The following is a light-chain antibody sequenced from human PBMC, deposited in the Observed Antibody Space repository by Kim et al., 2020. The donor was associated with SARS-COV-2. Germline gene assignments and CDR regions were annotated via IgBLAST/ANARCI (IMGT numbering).Light chain of an antibody. CDR1: QNVGGN. CDR2: YAS. CDR3: HQYNDWPKT. Sequence: VSPGEGATLSCRASQNVGGNLAWYQQKPGQAPRLLIYYASSRATGVPARFRGSGSGTHFTLTITSLQSEDFAVYYCHQYNDWPKTFGQGTKVDIK. V-gene: IGKV3-15*01. J-gene: IGKJ1*01.